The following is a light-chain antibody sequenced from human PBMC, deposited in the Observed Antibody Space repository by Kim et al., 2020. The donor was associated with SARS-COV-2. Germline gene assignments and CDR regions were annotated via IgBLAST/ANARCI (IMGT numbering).Light chain of an antibody. J-gene: IGLJ2*01. CDR1: SSLVGIYNY. Sequence: GQSITSSCTGTSSLVGIYNYVSWYQQHPDKAPKLIIYDVSYRPSGVSTRFSGSESGSTASLTISGLQAADEADYYCTSYTGANTVVFGGGTQLTVL. CDR3: TSYTGANTVV. V-gene: IGLV2-14*03. CDR2: DVS.